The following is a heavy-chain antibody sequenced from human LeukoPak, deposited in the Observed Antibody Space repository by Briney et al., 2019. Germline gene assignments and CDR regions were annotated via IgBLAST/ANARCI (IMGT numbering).Heavy chain of an antibody. CDR2: IYYSGST. V-gene: IGHV4-39*01. D-gene: IGHD6-19*01. CDR3: ARPSIAVAGHFFDY. CDR1: GGSISSSSYY. J-gene: IGHJ4*02. Sequence: SETLSLTCTVSGGSISSSSYYWGWIRQPPGKGLEWIGSIYYSGSTYYNPSLKSRVTISVDTSKNQFSLKLSSVTAADTAVYCCARPSIAVAGHFFDYWGQGTLVTVSS.